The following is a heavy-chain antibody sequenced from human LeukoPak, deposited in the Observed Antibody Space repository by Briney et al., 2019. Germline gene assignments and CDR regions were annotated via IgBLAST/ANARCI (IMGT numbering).Heavy chain of an antibody. CDR3: DSTNYNPSLKSRVTIQVDPSKNQFSLKLSSVTAADTAVYYCARLSGRYTYGLYYFDY. Sequence: SETLSLTCSVSGGSISGYYWSWVRQPPGKGLECIGYISYSGSTNYNPSLKSRDTIAVDTSKNQFSLKLSSVRDAHTLVYYCDSTNYNPSLKSRVTIQVDPSKNQFSLKLSSVTAADTAVYYCARLSGRYTYGLYYFDYWGQGTLVTVSS. D-gene: IGHD3-10*01. V-gene: IGHV4-59*08. J-gene: IGHJ4*02. CDR1: GGSISGYY. CDR2: ISYSGST.